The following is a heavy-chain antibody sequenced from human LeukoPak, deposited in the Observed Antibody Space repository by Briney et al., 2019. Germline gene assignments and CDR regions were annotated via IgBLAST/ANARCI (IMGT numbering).Heavy chain of an antibody. CDR2: IYSGGYT. D-gene: IGHD2-2*01. V-gene: IGHV3-53*01. CDR3: ARAPGAAAPPYFDY. CDR1: GFTVSSNY. J-gene: IGHJ4*02. Sequence: SGGSLRLSCAPSGFTVSSNYMSWVRQAPGKGLEWVSVIYSGGYTYYADSVKGRFTISRDNSKNTLYLQMNSLTAEDTAVYYCARAPGAAAPPYFDYWGQGTLVTVSS.